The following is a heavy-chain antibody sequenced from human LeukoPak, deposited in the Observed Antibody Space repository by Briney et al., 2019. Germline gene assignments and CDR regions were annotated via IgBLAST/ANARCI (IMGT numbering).Heavy chain of an antibody. CDR2: ISDDGSNK. CDR3: AKDSGYYYGSGSFYTYFDC. CDR1: GFTFSSYG. J-gene: IGHJ4*02. Sequence: GRALRLSCAASGFTFSSYGMHWVRQAPGKGLEWVAVISDDGSNKYYADSVKGRFTISRDNSKNTLYLQMSSLRAEDTAVYYCAKDSGYYYGSGSFYTYFDCWGQGTLVTVPS. D-gene: IGHD3-10*01. V-gene: IGHV3-30*18.